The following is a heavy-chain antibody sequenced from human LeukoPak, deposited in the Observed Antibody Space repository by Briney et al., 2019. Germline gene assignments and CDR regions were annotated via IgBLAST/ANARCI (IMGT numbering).Heavy chain of an antibody. J-gene: IGHJ5*02. CDR1: GYSISSGYY. CDR3: ARGRDKDYDSSGYPKYNWFDP. V-gene: IGHV4-38-2*02. Sequence: SETLSLTCTVSGYSISSGYYWGWIRQPPGKGLEWIGSIYHSGSTYYNPSLKSRVTISVDTSKNQFSLKLSSVTAADTAVYYCARGRDKDYDSSGYPKYNWFDPWGQGTLVTVSS. CDR2: IYHSGST. D-gene: IGHD3-22*01.